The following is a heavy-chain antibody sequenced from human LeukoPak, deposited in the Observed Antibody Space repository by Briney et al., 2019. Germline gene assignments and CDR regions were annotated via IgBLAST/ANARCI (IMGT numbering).Heavy chain of an antibody. V-gene: IGHV4-59*01. J-gene: IGHJ3*02. CDR1: GGSFSGYY. CDR2: IYYSGST. Sequence: PSETLSLTCAVYGGSFSGYYWSWIRQPPGKGLEWIGYIYYSGSTNYNPSLKSRVTISVDTSKNQFSLKLSSVTAADTAVYYCARTTRYYGSGSYWPDAFDIWGQGTMVTVSS. D-gene: IGHD3-10*01. CDR3: ARTTRYYGSGSYWPDAFDI.